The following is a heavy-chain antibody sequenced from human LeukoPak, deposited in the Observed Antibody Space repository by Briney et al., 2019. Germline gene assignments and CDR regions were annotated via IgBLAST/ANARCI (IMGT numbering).Heavy chain of an antibody. J-gene: IGHJ4*02. V-gene: IGHV3-7*01. Sequence: GGSLRLSCAASEFIFSSYWMSWVRQAPGKGLEWVANIKQDGSEKYYVDSVKGRFTISRDNAKNSLFLQMNSLRAEDTAVYYCAKHLTTSASFDYWGQGTLVTVSS. CDR2: IKQDGSEK. CDR1: EFIFSSYW. CDR3: AKHLTTSASFDY. D-gene: IGHD1-14*01.